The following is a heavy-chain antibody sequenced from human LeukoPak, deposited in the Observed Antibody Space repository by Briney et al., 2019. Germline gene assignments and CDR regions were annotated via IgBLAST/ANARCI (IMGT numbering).Heavy chain of an antibody. CDR2: IIPIFGTA. CDR3: ARDSDSSGYSDY. CDR1: GGTFNSYA. V-gene: IGHV1-69*05. J-gene: IGHJ4*02. Sequence: ASVKVSCKASGGTFNSYAITWVRQAPGQGLEWMGGIIPIFGTANYAQKFQGRVTMTRDTSTSTVYMELSSLRSEDTAVYYCARDSDSSGYSDYWGQGTLVTVSS. D-gene: IGHD3-22*01.